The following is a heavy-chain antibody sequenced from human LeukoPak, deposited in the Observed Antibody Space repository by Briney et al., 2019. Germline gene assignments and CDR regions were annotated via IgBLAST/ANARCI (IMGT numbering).Heavy chain of an antibody. CDR3: ARVWHGDYSDY. CDR1: GFTFSSYS. CDR2: ISSSSSYI. Sequence: GGSLRLSCAASGFTFSSYSMNWVRQAPGKGLEWVSSISSSSSYIHYADSVKGRFTISRDNAKNSLYLQMNGLRAEDTAVYYCARVWHGDYSDYWGQGTLVTVSS. V-gene: IGHV3-21*01. J-gene: IGHJ4*02. D-gene: IGHD4-17*01.